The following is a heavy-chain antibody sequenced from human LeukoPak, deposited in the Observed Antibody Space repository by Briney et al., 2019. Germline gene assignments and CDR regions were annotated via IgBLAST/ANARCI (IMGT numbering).Heavy chain of an antibody. D-gene: IGHD3-9*01. Sequence: GESLKISCKGSGYSFTSYWIGWVRPMPGKGLEWMGIIYPGDSDTRYSPSFQGQVTISADKSISTAYLQWSSLKASDTAMYYCARQLRDLTAGGYYYGMDVWGQGTTVTASS. V-gene: IGHV5-51*01. J-gene: IGHJ6*02. CDR3: ARQLRDLTAGGYYYGMDV. CDR2: IYPGDSDT. CDR1: GYSFTSYW.